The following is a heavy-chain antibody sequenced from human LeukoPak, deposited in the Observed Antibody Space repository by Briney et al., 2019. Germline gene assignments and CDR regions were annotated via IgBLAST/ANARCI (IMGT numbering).Heavy chain of an antibody. V-gene: IGHV3-64*01. CDR3: ARSYGSGSYYAFDI. CDR1: GFTFSSYG. D-gene: IGHD3-10*01. Sequence: PGGSLRLSCAASGFTFSSYGMNWVRQAPGKGLEYVSAISSNGGSTYYANSVKGRFTISRDNSKNTLYLQMGSLRAEDMAVYYCARSYGSGSYYAFDIWGQGTMVTVSS. CDR2: ISSNGGST. J-gene: IGHJ3*02.